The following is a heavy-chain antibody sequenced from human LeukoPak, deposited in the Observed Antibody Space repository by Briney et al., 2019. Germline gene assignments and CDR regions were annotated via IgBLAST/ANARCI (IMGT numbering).Heavy chain of an antibody. CDR1: GFTFSNYA. V-gene: IGHV3-23*01. D-gene: IGHD1-26*01. J-gene: IGHJ4*02. CDR2: TSDSGGST. Sequence: GGSLRVSCAAPGFTFSNYAMSWVRQAPGKGLDWVSLTSDSGGSTYYADSVKGRFTISRDNSKNTLYLQMNSLRAEDTAVYYCAKGGGSRNFDYWGQGTLVAVSP. CDR3: AKGGGSRNFDY.